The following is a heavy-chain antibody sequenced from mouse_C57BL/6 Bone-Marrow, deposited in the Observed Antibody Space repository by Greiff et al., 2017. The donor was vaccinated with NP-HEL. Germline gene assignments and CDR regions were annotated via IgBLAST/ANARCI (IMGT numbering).Heavy chain of an antibody. D-gene: IGHD1-1*01. CDR2: IDPSDSYT. CDR3: ERKAYYGRSYEFAY. CDR1: GYTFTTYW. Sequence: VQLQQPGAELVKPGASVKLSCKASGYTFTTYWMQWVKQRPGQGLEWIGEIDPSDSYTNYNQKFKGKATLTVYTSSSTANMQLSSLTSEDSAVYYCERKAYYGRSYEFAYGGEGTLVTGSA. V-gene: IGHV1-50*01. J-gene: IGHJ3*01.